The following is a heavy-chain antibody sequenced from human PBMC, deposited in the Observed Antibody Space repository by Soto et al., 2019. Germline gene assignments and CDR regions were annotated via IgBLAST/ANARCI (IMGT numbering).Heavy chain of an antibody. CDR2: VKQDGSAT. D-gene: IGHD6-13*01. V-gene: IGHV3-7*01. Sequence: PGGSLRLSCAASGFTFSSYWMSWVRQAPGKGLEWVANVKQDGSATYYVDSVRGRFTISRDNAKNSLYLQMNSLRAEDTAVYYCATSAAATGNYWGQGTLVTVSS. J-gene: IGHJ4*02. CDR1: GFTFSSYW. CDR3: ATSAAATGNY.